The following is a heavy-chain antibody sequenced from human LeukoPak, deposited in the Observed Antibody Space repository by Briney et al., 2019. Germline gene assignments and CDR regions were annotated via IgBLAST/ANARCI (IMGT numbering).Heavy chain of an antibody. CDR3: AKDLGGYDSSPDAFDI. CDR2: IYSGGNI. J-gene: IGHJ3*02. CDR1: GFTVSSNH. D-gene: IGHD3-22*01. Sequence: GGSLRLSCAASGFTVSSNHMSWVRQAPGKGLEWVSVIYSGGNIYYADSVKGRFTISGDNAKNTLYLQMNSLRAEDTAVYYCAKDLGGYDSSPDAFDIWGQGTMVTVSS. V-gene: IGHV3-66*01.